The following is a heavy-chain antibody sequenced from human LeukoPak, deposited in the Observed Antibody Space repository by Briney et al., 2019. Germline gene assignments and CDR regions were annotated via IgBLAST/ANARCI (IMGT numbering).Heavy chain of an antibody. CDR1: GGSISSSSYY. CDR3: ARADYSNDYGMDV. V-gene: IGHV4-39*01. CDR2: IYYSGST. Sequence: SETRSLTCTVSGGSISSSSYYWGWIRQPPGKGLEWIGSIYYSGSTYYNPSLKSRVTISVDTSKNQFSLKLSSVTAADTAVYYCARADYSNDYGMDVWGQGTTVTVSS. D-gene: IGHD4-11*01. J-gene: IGHJ6*02.